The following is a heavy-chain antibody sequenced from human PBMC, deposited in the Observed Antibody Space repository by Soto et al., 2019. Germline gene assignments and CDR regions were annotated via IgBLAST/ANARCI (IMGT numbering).Heavy chain of an antibody. V-gene: IGHV1-18*01. CDR2: ISGYNDNT. CDR1: GYTFTSYG. CDR3: ARDRVGGGGVFFDY. D-gene: IGHD3-16*01. Sequence: ASVKVSCKASGYTFTSYGISWVRQAPGQGLEWMGWISGYNDNTNYAQKLQGRVTMTTDTATSTAYMELRSLRSDDTAVFYCARDRVGGGGVFFDYWGPGTLVTVSS. J-gene: IGHJ4*02.